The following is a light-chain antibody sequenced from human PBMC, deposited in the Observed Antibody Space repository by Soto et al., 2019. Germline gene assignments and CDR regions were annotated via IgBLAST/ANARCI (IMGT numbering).Light chain of an antibody. CDR1: QSVSTN. CDR2: GAS. V-gene: IGKV3-15*01. CDR3: QQDNNWHPIT. J-gene: IGKJ5*01. Sequence: EIVMTQSPATPSVSPGEISTLSCRASQSVSTNLAWYQQKPGQSPRLLIYGASTRATGIPARFSGSGSGTEFTLTISSLKPADFAAYYCQQDNNWHPITFGHGTRLEIK.